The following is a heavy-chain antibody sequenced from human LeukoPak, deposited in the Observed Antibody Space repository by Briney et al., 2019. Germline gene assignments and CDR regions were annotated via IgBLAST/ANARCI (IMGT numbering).Heavy chain of an antibody. CDR1: GFTFSSYA. J-gene: IGHJ3*02. D-gene: IGHD6-19*01. CDR2: ISYDGSNK. CDR3: ARDSPLGVADGIDAFDI. Sequence: PGGSLRLSCAASGFTFSSYAMHWVRQAPGKGLEWVAVISYDGSNKYYADSVKGRFTISRDNSKNTLYLQMNSLRAEDTAVYYCARDSPLGVADGIDAFDIWGQGTMSPSLQ. V-gene: IGHV3-30-3*01.